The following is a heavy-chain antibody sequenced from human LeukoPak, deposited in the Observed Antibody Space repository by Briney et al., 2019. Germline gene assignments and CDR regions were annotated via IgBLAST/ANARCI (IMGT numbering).Heavy chain of an antibody. CDR1: GFTFRTSG. CDR2: IQYHGRDK. J-gene: IGHJ4*02. D-gene: IGHD6-19*01. V-gene: IGHV3-30*02. CDR3: AREGGRTVAGTFDN. Sequence: GGSLRLSCAASGFTFRTSGMHWVRQAPGKGLEWVAFIQYHGRDKYYADSVKGRFTISRGNSKNTLYMEVNSLRAEDTAVYYCAREGGRTVAGTFDNWGQGTLVTVSS.